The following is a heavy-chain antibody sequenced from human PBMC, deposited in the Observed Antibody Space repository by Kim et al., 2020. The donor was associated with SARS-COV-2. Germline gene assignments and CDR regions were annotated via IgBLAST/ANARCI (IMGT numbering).Heavy chain of an antibody. Sequence: GGSLRLSCAASGFTFSSYSMNWVRQAPGKGLEWVSSISSSSSYIYYADSVKGRFTISRDDAKNSLYLQMNSLRAEDTAVYYCARAPARPDYGSGSYSSYYYYGMDVWGQGTTVTVSS. V-gene: IGHV3-21*01. CDR1: GFTFSSYS. CDR2: ISSSSSYI. CDR3: ARAPARPDYGSGSYSSYYYYGMDV. J-gene: IGHJ6*02. D-gene: IGHD3-10*01.